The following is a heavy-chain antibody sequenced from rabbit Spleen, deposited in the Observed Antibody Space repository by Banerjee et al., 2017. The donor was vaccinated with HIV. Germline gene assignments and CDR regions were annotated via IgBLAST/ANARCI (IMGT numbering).Heavy chain of an antibody. V-gene: IGHV1S45*01. J-gene: IGHJ6*01. CDR3: ARDSGSSFSSYGMDL. CDR1: GVSFSSNHY. CDR2: IDAGSSGFT. D-gene: IGHD8-1*01. Sequence: QEQLVESGGGLVKPEGSLTLTCTASGVSFSSNHYMCWVRQAPGKGLEWIACIDAGSSGFTYFASWAKGRFTCSKTSSTTVTLQMTSLTVADTATYFCARDSGSSFSSYGMDLWGPGTLVTVS.